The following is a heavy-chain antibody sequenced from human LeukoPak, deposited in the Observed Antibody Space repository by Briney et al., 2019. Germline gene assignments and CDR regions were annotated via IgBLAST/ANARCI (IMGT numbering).Heavy chain of an antibody. V-gene: IGHV3-7*01. D-gene: IGHD1-26*01. CDR3: ARDDFSGSYCD. J-gene: IGHJ4*02. CDR1: GFIFSNNW. CDR2: IKGDGSEK. Sequence: GGSLRLSCAASGFIFSNNWMSWVRQAPGKGLEWVANIKGDGSEKYYVDSVKGRFTISRDSTRNSLYLQMNSLRADDTATYYCARDDFSGSYCDWGQGTLVTVSS.